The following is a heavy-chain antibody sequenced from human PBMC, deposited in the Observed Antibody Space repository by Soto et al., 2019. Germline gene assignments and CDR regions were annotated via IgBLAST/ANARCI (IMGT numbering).Heavy chain of an antibody. D-gene: IGHD1-26*01. J-gene: IGHJ6*02. V-gene: IGHV1-3*01. CDR1: GYTFTSYA. CDR3: AKGGAIVAAGTRVYLYNAMDV. Sequence: GASVKVCCKASGYTFTSYAMHWVRQAPGQRLEWMGWINAGNGDTYLAQRFQGRVTMNRDTSIGTAYMELRGLTSDDTAEYYCAKGGAIVAAGTRVYLYNAMDVWGQGTTVTVSS. CDR2: INAGNGDT.